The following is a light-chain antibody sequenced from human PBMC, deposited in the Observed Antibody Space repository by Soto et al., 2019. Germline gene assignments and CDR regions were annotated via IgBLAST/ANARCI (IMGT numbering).Light chain of an antibody. CDR1: QSVSSSY. J-gene: IGKJ1*01. Sequence: EIVLTQSPSTLSMSPGERATLSCRASQSVSSSYLAWYQQKPRQAPRLLIYGASSRATGIPDRSSGSGSGTDFIITISRLEPEDFAVYYCQKYGSSPTTFGQGTKVDI. V-gene: IGKV3-20*01. CDR3: QKYGSSPTT. CDR2: GAS.